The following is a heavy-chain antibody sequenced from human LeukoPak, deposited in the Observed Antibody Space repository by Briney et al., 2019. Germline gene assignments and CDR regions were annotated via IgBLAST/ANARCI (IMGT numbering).Heavy chain of an antibody. V-gene: IGHV3-30-3*01. CDR1: GFTFSSYA. D-gene: IGHD2-2*01. CDR2: ISYDGSNK. Sequence: GGSLRLSCAASGFTFSSYAMHWVRQAPGKGLEWVAVISYDGSNKYYADSVKGRFTISRDNSKNTLYLQMNSLRAEDTAVYYCASERVVVVPAAAYYYGMDVWGQGTTVTVSS. J-gene: IGHJ6*02. CDR3: ASERVVVVPAAAYYYGMDV.